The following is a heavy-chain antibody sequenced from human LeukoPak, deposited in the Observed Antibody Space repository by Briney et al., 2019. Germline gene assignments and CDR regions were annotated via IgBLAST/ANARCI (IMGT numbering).Heavy chain of an antibody. Sequence: GGSLRLSCAASGFTFSSYAMHWVRQAPGKGLEWVAVISYDGSNKYYADSVKDRFTISRDNAKNTLYLQMNSLRAEDTAVYYCARDVAGSGSHWGRGTLVTVSS. CDR2: ISYDGSNK. CDR3: ARDVAGSGSH. J-gene: IGHJ4*02. D-gene: IGHD3-10*01. CDR1: GFTFSSYA. V-gene: IGHV3-30*04.